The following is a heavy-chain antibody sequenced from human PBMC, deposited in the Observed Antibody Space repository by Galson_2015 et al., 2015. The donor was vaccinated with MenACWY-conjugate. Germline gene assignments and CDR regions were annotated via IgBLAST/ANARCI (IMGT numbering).Heavy chain of an antibody. V-gene: IGHV3-7*03. CDR2: IKKDGSEK. Sequence: SLRLSCAVSGFTFRNYWMTWVRQAPGKGLEWVASIKKDGSEKYYVDSVKGRFTISRDNTKNSMYLEMNSLRAKDTALYYCARGHYGMDVWGQGTTVTASS. J-gene: IGHJ6*02. CDR3: ARGHYGMDV. CDR1: GFTFRNYW.